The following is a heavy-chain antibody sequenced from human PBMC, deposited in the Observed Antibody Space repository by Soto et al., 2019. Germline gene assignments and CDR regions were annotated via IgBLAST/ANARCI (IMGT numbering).Heavy chain of an antibody. D-gene: IGHD6-19*01. J-gene: IGHJ3*01. CDR2: IVPLPGTT. V-gene: IGHV1-69*01. CDR1: GGTFTKYA. Sequence: QVQLVQSGAAVRKPGSSVKVSCKASGGTFTKYAITWVRQAPRQGLEWMVGIVPLPGTTTYAQKFRGRVTISADESTSTAYLDLSSLRSEDTAVYYCSSGVGGLGGSSGWPDYAFDVWGQGTMVIVSS. CDR3: SSGVGGLGGSSGWPDYAFDV.